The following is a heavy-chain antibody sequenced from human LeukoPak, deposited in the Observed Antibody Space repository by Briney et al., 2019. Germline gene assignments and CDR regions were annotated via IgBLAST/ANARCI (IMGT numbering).Heavy chain of an antibody. J-gene: IGHJ3*02. CDR1: GYTFTSYD. D-gene: IGHD6-13*01. Sequence: ASVKVSCKASGYTFTSYDINWVRLATGQGLEWMGWMNPKSGYTGHAQKFQGRVTITRDTSISTVYMELSSLRSEDTAVYYCARGNGGDSSSWYSDAFDIWGQGTMVTVSS. V-gene: IGHV1-8*03. CDR3: ARGNGGDSSSWYSDAFDI. CDR2: MNPKSGYT.